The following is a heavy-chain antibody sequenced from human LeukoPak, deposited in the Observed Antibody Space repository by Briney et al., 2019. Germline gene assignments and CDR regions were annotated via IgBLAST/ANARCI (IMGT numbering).Heavy chain of an antibody. Sequence: GALRLSCAASGFTFSSYAMSWVRQAPGKGLEWVSGISVSGVSTNYADSVKGRFTISRDNSKNTLYLQMNSLRAEDTAVYYCAKSARVIAVEIDYWGQGTLVTVSS. V-gene: IGHV3-23*01. D-gene: IGHD6-19*01. CDR1: GFTFSSYA. CDR3: AKSARVIAVEIDY. J-gene: IGHJ4*02. CDR2: ISVSGVST.